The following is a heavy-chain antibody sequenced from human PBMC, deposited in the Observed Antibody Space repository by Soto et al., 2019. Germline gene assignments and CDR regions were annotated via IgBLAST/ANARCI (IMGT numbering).Heavy chain of an antibody. J-gene: IGHJ5*02. CDR1: GGSISSGGYS. Sequence: QLQLPESGSGLVKPSQTLSLTCSVSGGSISSGGYSWSWIRQPPGKGLEWIGYIYHSGSTYYNPSLKSRVTISVDRSKNQFSLNLSSVTAADTAVYDFARVPSPGGQGTLVTVSS. CDR2: IYHSGST. V-gene: IGHV4-30-2*01. CDR3: ARVPSP.